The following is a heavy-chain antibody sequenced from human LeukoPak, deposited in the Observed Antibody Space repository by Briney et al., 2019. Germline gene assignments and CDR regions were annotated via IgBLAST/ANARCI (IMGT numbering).Heavy chain of an antibody. CDR2: ISWNSGGI. V-gene: IGHV3-9*01. CDR3: AKDRHGGHSGWFDP. D-gene: IGHD4-23*01. CDR1: GFTFDDYV. Sequence: PGGSLRLSCAASGFTFDDYVMHWVRQAPGKGLEWVSGISWNSGGIGYADSVRGGVTLSRENAKNSLSLHMNRPRAEDTALYYCAKDRHGGHSGWFDPWGQGTLVTVSS. J-gene: IGHJ5*02.